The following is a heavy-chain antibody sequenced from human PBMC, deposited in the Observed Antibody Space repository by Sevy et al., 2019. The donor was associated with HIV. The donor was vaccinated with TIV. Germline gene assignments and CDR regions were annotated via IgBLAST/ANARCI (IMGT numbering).Heavy chain of an antibody. Sequence: GGSLRLSCAASGFTVNSNYMTWVRQAPGKGLEGVSVIHSDDTTYHADSVKDRFTSSRDNFKNTLYLHMSSLRAEDTDVYYCARGKSGYGYALNYWGQGTLVTVSS. V-gene: IGHV3-66*01. CDR2: IHSDDTT. D-gene: IGHD5-18*01. J-gene: IGHJ4*02. CDR1: GFTVNSNY. CDR3: ARGKSGYGYALNY.